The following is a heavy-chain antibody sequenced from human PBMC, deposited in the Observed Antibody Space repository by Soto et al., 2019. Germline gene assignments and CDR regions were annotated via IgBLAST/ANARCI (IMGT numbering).Heavy chain of an antibody. CDR1: GYTFTSYG. D-gene: IGHD1-26*01. CDR2: FNSYNGNT. J-gene: IGHJ4*02. Sequence: GASVKVSCKASGYTFTSYGISWVRQAPGQGLEWMGWFNSYNGNTNYAQKLQGRVTMTTDTSTSTAYMELRSLRSDDTAVYYCARVEYGNNYYFDWGQGTLVTVSS. V-gene: IGHV1-18*01. CDR3: ARVEYGNNYYFD.